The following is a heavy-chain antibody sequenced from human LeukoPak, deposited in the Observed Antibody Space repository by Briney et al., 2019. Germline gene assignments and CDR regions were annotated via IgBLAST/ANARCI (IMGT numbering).Heavy chain of an antibody. CDR3: AKLRRITIFGVGTEAFDI. CDR2: ISGSFSST. J-gene: IGHJ3*02. V-gene: IGHV3-23*01. CDR1: EFTFSSYV. D-gene: IGHD3-3*01. Sequence: PGGSLRLSCAASEFTFSSYVMSWVRQAPGKGLEWVSAISGSFSSTYYADSVKGRFTISRDNSKNTLYLQMNSLRAEDTAVYYCAKLRRITIFGVGTEAFDIWGQGTLVTVSS.